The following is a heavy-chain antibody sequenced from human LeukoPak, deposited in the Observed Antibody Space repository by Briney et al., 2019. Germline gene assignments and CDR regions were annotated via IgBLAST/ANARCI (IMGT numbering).Heavy chain of an antibody. J-gene: IGHJ5*02. CDR2: IYSTGII. V-gene: IGHV4-4*07. D-gene: IGHD3-10*01. CDR3: TRDSGTSGEVKFDP. CDR1: GGSISSYY. Sequence: SETLSPTCTVSGGSISSYYWSWIRQSAGKGLEWIGRIYSTGIITYNPSLKSRVTMSVDTSKNQLSLRLISVTAADTAVYYCTRDSGTSGEVKFDPWGQGSLVTVSS.